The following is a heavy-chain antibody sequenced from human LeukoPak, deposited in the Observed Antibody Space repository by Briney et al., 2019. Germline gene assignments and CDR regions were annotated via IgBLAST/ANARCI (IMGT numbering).Heavy chain of an antibody. Sequence: SETLSLTCTVSGYSISSGYYWGWIRQPPGKGLVWIGSIYHSGSTYYNPSLKSRVTISVDTSKNQFSLKLGSVTAADTAVYYCARGSTVDPNLDYWGQGTLVTVSS. CDR2: IYHSGST. J-gene: IGHJ4*02. V-gene: IGHV4-38-2*02. CDR1: GYSISSGYY. D-gene: IGHD4-23*01. CDR3: ARGSTVDPNLDY.